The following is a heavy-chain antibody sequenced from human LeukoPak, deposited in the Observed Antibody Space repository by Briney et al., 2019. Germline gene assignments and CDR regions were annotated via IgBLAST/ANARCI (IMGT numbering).Heavy chain of an antibody. J-gene: IGHJ3*02. CDR1: GYSFTSYW. V-gene: IGHV5-51*01. D-gene: IGHD2-21*02. Sequence: GESLKIYCKGFGYSFTSYWIGWVRQMPGKGLEWMGIIYPGDSDTRYSPSFQGQVTISADKSISTAYLQWSSLKASDTAMYYCASTYCGGDCSGAFDIWGQGTMVTVSS. CDR2: IYPGDSDT. CDR3: ASTYCGGDCSGAFDI.